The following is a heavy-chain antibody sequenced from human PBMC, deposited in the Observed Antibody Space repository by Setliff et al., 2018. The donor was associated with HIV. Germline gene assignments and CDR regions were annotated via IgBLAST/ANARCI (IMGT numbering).Heavy chain of an antibody. Sequence: GGSLRLSCEASESTFYAMHWVRQAPGKGLEWLAVISYDGTSKYYADSVKGRFTISRDNSKSTQYLQMNSPRTEDTAVYYCAKELAASGLGYFDSWGRGILVTVSS. D-gene: IGHD3-22*01. CDR2: ISYDGTSK. V-gene: IGHV3-30*04. CDR1: ESTFYA. CDR3: AKELAASGLGYFDS. J-gene: IGHJ4*02.